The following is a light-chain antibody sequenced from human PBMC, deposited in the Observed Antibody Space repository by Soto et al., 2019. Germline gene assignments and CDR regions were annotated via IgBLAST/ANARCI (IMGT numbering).Light chain of an antibody. CDR1: QSVSKS. CDR3: QQGNNWPIFN. J-gene: IGKJ3*01. V-gene: IGKV3-11*01. CDR2: TTS. Sequence: EIVLTQAPATLSLSPGERATLSCRASQSVSKSLAWYQQKPGQAPRLLIYTTSNRATGIPARFSGSGSRTDFNLTISSLEPEDFAVYYCQQGNNWPIFNFCTGTKVDI.